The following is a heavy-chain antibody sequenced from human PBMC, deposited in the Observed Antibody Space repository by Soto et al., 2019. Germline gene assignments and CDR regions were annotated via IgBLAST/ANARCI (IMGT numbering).Heavy chain of an antibody. D-gene: IGHD2-8*02. J-gene: IGHJ3*02. V-gene: IGHV4-30-4*01. CDR3: ASEPEGGVSDI. Sequence: SETLSLTCTVSGGPVRDAYSYWTWILQPPGKGLEWMGYLSYTGSTYYNPSLRNRATISVDESSNHLSLRLSSVTAADTAVYYCASEPEGGVSDISGRGTLVSV. CDR2: LSYTGST. CDR1: GGPVRDAYSY.